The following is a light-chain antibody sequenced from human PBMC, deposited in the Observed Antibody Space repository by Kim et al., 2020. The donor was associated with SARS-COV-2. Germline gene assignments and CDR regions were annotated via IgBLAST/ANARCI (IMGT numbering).Light chain of an antibody. V-gene: IGLV7-43*01. CDR2: ATS. J-gene: IGLJ3*02. CDR3: LLYCGGARV. CDR1: TGAVTSRYS. Sequence: GGITTPSCASSTGAVTSRYSHNLHQQKPRPAPRALIYATSNKPSWTPARFSGPLLGGKAALTLSGVQQEDEAVYCCLLYCGGARVFGGGTQLTVL.